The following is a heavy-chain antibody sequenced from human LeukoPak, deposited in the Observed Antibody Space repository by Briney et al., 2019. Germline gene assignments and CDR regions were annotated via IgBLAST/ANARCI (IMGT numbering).Heavy chain of an antibody. CDR2: IVPNSGGR. V-gene: IGHV1-2*02. CDR3: ATLGATSFYY. Sequence: ASVKVSCKTSGYTFTDYYIHWVRQAPGQGVEWMGWIVPNSGGRKYAQKFQGRVTMTRDRAIRKDYMELRRLRYDDTAVYYCATLGATSFYYWGQGALVTVSS. CDR1: GYTFTDYY. D-gene: IGHD1-26*01. J-gene: IGHJ4*02.